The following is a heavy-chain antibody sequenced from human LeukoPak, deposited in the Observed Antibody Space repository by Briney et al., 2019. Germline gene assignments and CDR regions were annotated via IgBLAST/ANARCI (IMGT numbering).Heavy chain of an antibody. CDR2: IYYSGST. CDR3: ARVDSSGYYFFDF. J-gene: IGHJ5*01. CDR1: GGSISSYY. Sequence: SETLSLTCTVSGGSISSYYWSWIRQPPGKGLEWVGYIYYSGSTNYNPSLKSRVTISVDTSRNQFSLNLSSVTAADAAVYYCARVDSSGYYFFDFWGQGTLVTVSS. V-gene: IGHV4-59*01. D-gene: IGHD3-22*01.